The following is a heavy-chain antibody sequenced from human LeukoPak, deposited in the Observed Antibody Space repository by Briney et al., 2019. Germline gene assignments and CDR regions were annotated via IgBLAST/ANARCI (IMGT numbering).Heavy chain of an antibody. V-gene: IGHV4-34*01. Sequence: SETLSLTCAVCGESCSGYYWSWLRKPRGKGLKWIGEINHSGSTNYNPSLKSRVTISVDTSKNQSSLKLSSVTAADTAVYYCARGSGEYYYDSSGYPDYWGQGTLVTVSS. D-gene: IGHD3-22*01. CDR1: GESCSGYY. J-gene: IGHJ4*02. CDR3: ARGSGEYYYDSSGYPDY. CDR2: INHSGST.